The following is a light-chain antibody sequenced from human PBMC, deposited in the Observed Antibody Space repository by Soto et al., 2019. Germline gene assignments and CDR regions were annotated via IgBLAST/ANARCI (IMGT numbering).Light chain of an antibody. CDR2: SAS. CDR1: QSISSN. J-gene: IGKJ4*01. V-gene: IGKV3D-15*01. Sequence: EIVMTQSPAVLSVSPGERATLSCRASQSISSNLDWYQQKPGQAPRLLIYSASTRATGIPARFSGSGSGADFTLTISRLEPEDFAVYYCQQYGSYLTFGGGTKVDI. CDR3: QQYGSYLT.